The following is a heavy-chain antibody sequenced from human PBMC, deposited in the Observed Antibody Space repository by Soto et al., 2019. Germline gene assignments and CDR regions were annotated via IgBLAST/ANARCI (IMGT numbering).Heavy chain of an antibody. CDR2: IFHSGST. Sequence: PSETLSLTCVVSGASISSNNWWSWVRQPPGKGLEWIGEIFHSGSTNYNPSLKSRVTMSVDKSKNEFSLKLGSVTAADTAMYYCARAGDYPLTGAFDVWGQGTMVTVSS. CDR1: GASISSNNW. D-gene: IGHD4-17*01. J-gene: IGHJ3*01. CDR3: ARAGDYPLTGAFDV. V-gene: IGHV4-4*02.